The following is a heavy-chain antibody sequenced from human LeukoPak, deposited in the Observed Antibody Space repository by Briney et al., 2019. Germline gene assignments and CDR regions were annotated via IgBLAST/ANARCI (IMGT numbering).Heavy chain of an antibody. CDR2: INPNSGGT. Sequence: ASVKVSCKASGYTFTGYYMHWVRQAPGQGLEWMGWINPNSGGTNYAQKFQGRVTMTRDTSISTAYMELSRLRSDDTAVYYCARGELLDHYYFHYWGQGTLVTVSS. CDR3: ARGELLDHYYFHY. D-gene: IGHD2-15*01. J-gene: IGHJ4*02. CDR1: GYTFTGYY. V-gene: IGHV1-2*02.